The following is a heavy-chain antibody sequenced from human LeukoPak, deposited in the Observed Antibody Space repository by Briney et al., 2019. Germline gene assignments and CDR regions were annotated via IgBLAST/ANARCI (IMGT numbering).Heavy chain of an antibody. CDR1: GFTFSCYA. D-gene: IGHD3-3*01. CDR3: AKAAAITIFGVVIVNFDY. J-gene: IGHJ4*02. V-gene: IGHV3-23*01. CDR2: ISGSGGST. Sequence: PGASLRLSCAASGFTFSCYAMSWVRQAPGKGLEWVSAISGSGGSTYYADSVKGRFTISRDSSKNTLYLQMNSLRAEDTAVYYCAKAAAITIFGVVIVNFDYWGQGTLVTVSS.